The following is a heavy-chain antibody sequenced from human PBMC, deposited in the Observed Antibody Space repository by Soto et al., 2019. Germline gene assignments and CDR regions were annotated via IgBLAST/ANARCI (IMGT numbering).Heavy chain of an antibody. D-gene: IGHD6-19*01. CDR2: IYYHGNT. V-gene: IGHV4-39*01. Sequence: PSETLSLTCTVSVGSISSSSYYWGWIRQPPGKGLEWIGTIYYHGNTYSNPSLKSRVTISVDTSNNQLSLKLRSVTAADTAVYYCARHDGFSSGWIFDYWGHGTLVIVSS. CDR3: ARHDGFSSGWIFDY. CDR1: VGSISSSSYY. J-gene: IGHJ4*01.